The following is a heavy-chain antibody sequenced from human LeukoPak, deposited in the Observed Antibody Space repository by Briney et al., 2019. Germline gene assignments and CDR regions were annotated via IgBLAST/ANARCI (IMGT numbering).Heavy chain of an antibody. J-gene: IGHJ4*02. CDR1: GGSISSYS. Sequence: SETLSLTCTVSGGSISSYSWSWIRQPPGKGLEWIGYIYHSGSTYYNPSLKSRVTISVDRSKNQFSLKLSSVTAADTAVYYCARAGDYDSSGSFDYWGQGTLVTVSS. D-gene: IGHD3-22*01. CDR3: ARAGDYDSSGSFDY. V-gene: IGHV4-30-2*01. CDR2: IYHSGST.